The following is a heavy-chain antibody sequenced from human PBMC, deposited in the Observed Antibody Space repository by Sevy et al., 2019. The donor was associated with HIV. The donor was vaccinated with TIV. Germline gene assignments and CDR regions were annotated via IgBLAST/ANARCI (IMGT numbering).Heavy chain of an antibody. CDR1: GFTFHDYA. Sequence: GGSLRLSCTTSGFTFHDYAMSWFRQAPGKGLEWVAFITRNSYEAYGGTTDYAASVKGRLIISRDDSKSIAYLQMNSLKTEDTAVYYCTRGLATADTPEYYFDYWGQGTLVTVSS. D-gene: IGHD5-12*01. CDR3: TRGLATADTPEYYFDY. V-gene: IGHV3-49*03. J-gene: IGHJ4*02. CDR2: ITRNSYEAYGGTT.